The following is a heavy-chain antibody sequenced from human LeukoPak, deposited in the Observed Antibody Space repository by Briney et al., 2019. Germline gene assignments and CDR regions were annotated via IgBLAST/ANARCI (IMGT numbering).Heavy chain of an antibody. J-gene: IGHJ3*02. CDR1: GGSFSGYY. Sequence: PSETLSLTCAVYGGSFSGYYWSWIRQPPGKGLERIGEINHSGSTNYNPSLKSRVTISVDTSKNQFSLKLSSVTAADTAVYYCAKVGGYSRSNDAFDIWGQGTMVTVSS. D-gene: IGHD6-13*01. V-gene: IGHV4-34*01. CDR3: AKVGGYSRSNDAFDI. CDR2: INHSGST.